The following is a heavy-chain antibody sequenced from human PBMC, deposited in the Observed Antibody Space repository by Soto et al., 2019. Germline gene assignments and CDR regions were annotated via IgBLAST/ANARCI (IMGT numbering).Heavy chain of an antibody. J-gene: IGHJ3*01. Sequence: GESLKISCNVSGYSFSTFWISWVRQMPEKGVEGMGRLDPADSFTNYSPSLQGHVTISVDKSINTAYLQWSSLKASDTAIYYCARHLYDNRNYLDALDVWGQATMVTVSS. V-gene: IGHV5-10-1*01. CDR2: LDPADSFT. D-gene: IGHD3-22*01. CDR3: ARHLYDNRNYLDALDV. CDR1: GYSFSTFW.